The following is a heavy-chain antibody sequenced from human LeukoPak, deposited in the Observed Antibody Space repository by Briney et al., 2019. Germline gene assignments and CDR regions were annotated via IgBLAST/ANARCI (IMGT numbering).Heavy chain of an antibody. V-gene: IGHV1-2*02. D-gene: IGHD2-15*01. Sequence: ASVKVSCKASGYTFTGYYMHWVRQAPGQGLEWMGWINPNSGGTNYAQKLQGRVTMTTDTSTSTAYMELRSLRSDDTAVYYCARVRVFLVGGAFDIWGQGTMVTVSS. J-gene: IGHJ3*02. CDR2: INPNSGGT. CDR3: ARVRVFLVGGAFDI. CDR1: GYTFTGYY.